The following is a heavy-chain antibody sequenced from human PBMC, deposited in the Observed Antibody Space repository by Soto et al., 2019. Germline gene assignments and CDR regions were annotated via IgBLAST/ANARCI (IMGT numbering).Heavy chain of an antibody. CDR3: ARGGVDYYDSSVYYFSPYYFDY. CDR2: MYYGEST. Sequence: SETLSLTCTVSGGSISLYYWNWIRQPPGKGLEWISYMYYGESTNYKSSLKSRVNISGDTSKNQFSLKLRSVTAADTAVYYCARGGVDYYDSSVYYFSPYYFDYWGQGTLVTVSS. CDR1: GGSISLYY. V-gene: IGHV4-59*01. D-gene: IGHD3-22*01. J-gene: IGHJ4*02.